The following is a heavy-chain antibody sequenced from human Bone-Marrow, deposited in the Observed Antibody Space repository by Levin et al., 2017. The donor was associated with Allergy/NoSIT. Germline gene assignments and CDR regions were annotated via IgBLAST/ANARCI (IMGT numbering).Heavy chain of an antibody. CDR2: IWYDGSNE. CDR1: GFAFNSYG. CDR3: ARAAWSECSTTLAAFDF. D-gene: IGHD3-3*01. V-gene: IGHV3-33*01. Sequence: GGSLRLSCAASGFAFNSYGMHWCRQAPGKGREGVAVIWYDGSNENYVESVKGRFTISRDRSMNKLFLQMNRLRVDDTAVYYCARAAWSECSTTLAAFDFWGQGTKVTVSA. J-gene: IGHJ3*01.